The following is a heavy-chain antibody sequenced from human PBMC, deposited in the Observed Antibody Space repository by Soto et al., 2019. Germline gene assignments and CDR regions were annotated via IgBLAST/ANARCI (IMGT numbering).Heavy chain of an antibody. CDR2: IWYDGSNK. J-gene: IGHJ4*02. CDR3: ARDRDGYFDY. Sequence: QVQLVESGGGVVQPGRSLRLSCAASGFTFSSYGMHWVRQAPSKGLEWVAVIWYDGSNKYYADSVKGRFTISRDNSKNTLYLQMNSLRAEDTAVYYCARDRDGYFDYWGQGTLVTVSS. V-gene: IGHV3-33*01. CDR1: GFTFSSYG.